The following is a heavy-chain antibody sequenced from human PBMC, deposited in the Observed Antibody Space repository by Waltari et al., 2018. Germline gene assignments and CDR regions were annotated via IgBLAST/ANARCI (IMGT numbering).Heavy chain of an antibody. CDR2: ISSSSRTI. J-gene: IGHJ6*03. D-gene: IGHD6-19*01. CDR1: GFTFSSYS. Sequence: EVQLVESGGGLVQPGGSLRLSCAASGFTFSSYSMHWVRQAPGTGLEWVSYISSSSRTIYYADSGKGRFTISRDNAKNSLYLQRNSLRAEETAVYYCARGEIVVAGYYYYYDRDVWGKGTTVTVSS. CDR3: ARGEIVVAGYYYYYDRDV. V-gene: IGHV3-48*04.